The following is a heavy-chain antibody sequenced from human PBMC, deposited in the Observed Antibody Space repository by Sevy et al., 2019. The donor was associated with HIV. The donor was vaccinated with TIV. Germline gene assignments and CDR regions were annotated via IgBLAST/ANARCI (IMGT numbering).Heavy chain of an antibody. J-gene: IGHJ4*02. CDR3: AKDGSRITMIVVAQYYFDP. D-gene: IGHD3-22*01. Sequence: GGSLRLSCAASGFTFSSYGMHWVRQSPGKGLEWVAFIRYDGSNKYYADSVKGRFTISRDNSKNTLYLQMNSLRAEDTAVYYCAKDGSRITMIVVAQYYFDPWGQGTLVTVSS. CDR1: GFTFSSYG. V-gene: IGHV3-30*02. CDR2: IRYDGSNK.